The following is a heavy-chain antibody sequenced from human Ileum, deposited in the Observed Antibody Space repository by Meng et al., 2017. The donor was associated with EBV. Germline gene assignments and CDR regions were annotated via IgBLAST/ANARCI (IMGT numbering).Heavy chain of an antibody. CDR1: GNTLTNYG. V-gene: IGHV1-18*01. Sequence: QAQVVHSVCGVKKPGASVKGPCKASGNTLTNYGITWVRHAPGQGLEWMGWISAYNGNTNYAQTLQGRVTMTTDTSTSTAYMELGSLRSDDTAVYYCASMPRGSSGFPDWGQGTLVTVSS. D-gene: IGHD3-16*01. CDR2: ISAYNGNT. CDR3: ASMPRGSSGFPD. J-gene: IGHJ4*02.